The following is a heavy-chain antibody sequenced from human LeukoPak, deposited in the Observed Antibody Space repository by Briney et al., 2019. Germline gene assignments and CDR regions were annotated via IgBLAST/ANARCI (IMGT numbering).Heavy chain of an antibody. CDR2: IYPDDSDT. J-gene: IGHJ4*02. V-gene: IGHV5-51*01. D-gene: IGHD3-22*01. CDR3: ARLYYSASGYPDY. CDR1: GFIFTHYW. Sequence: GESLKISCKGSGFIFTHYWIGWVRQEPGKGLEWMGTIYPDDSDTRYSPSFQGQVTISADKSINTAFLQWSSLKASDSAIYYCARLYYSASGYPDYWGQGTLVTVSS.